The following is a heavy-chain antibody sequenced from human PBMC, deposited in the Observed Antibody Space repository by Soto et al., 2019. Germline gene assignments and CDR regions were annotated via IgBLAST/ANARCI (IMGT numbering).Heavy chain of an antibody. CDR2: IYYSGST. Sequence: PSETLSLTCTVSGGSLSSGDLYWSWIRQPPGKGLEWIGYIYYSGSTNYNPSLKSRVTISVDTSKNQFSLKLSSVTAADTAVYYCAREPQGYWFDPWGQGTLVTVSS. J-gene: IGHJ5*02. V-gene: IGHV4-61*08. CDR3: AREPQGYWFDP. CDR1: GGSLSSGDLY.